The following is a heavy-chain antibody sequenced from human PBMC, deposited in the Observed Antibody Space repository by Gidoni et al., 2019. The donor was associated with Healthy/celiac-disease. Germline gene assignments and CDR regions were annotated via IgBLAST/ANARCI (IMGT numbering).Heavy chain of an antibody. J-gene: IGHJ4*02. CDR2: ISGSGGST. CDR1: GFTFSSYA. D-gene: IGHD2-2*01. CDR3: AKIPWVVVVPAAIDY. Sequence: EVQLLASGGGLVPPVGSLRLSCAASGFTFSSYAMSWVRQAPGKGLEWVSAISGSGGSTYYADSVKGRFTISRDNSKKTLYLQMNSLRAEDTAVYYCAKIPWVVVVPAAIDYWGQGTLVTVSS. V-gene: IGHV3-23*01.